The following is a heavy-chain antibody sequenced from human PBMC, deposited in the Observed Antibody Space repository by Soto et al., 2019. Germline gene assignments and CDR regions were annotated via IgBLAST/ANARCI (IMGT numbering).Heavy chain of an antibody. Sequence: ASVKVSCKASGYTFTSCSIHWGRRAPGQRLEWMGWINAGNGNTKYSQKFQGRVTITRDTSASTAYMELSSLRSEDTAVYYCARDLFTNPDFDYWGQGTLVTVSS. CDR2: INAGNGNT. CDR3: ARDLFTNPDFDY. CDR1: GYTFTSCS. V-gene: IGHV1-3*01. J-gene: IGHJ4*02. D-gene: IGHD2-8*01.